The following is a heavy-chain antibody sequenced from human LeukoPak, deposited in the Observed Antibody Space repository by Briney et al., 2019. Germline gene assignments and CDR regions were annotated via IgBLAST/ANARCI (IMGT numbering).Heavy chain of an antibody. CDR2: INTNTGNP. D-gene: IGHD1-7*01. V-gene: IGHV7-4-1*02. Sequence: ASVKVSCKASGYTFTSYAMNWVRQAPGQGLEWMGWINTNTGNPTYAQGFTGRFVFSLDTSVSTAYLQISSLKAEDTAVYYCARESPELELQACFDYWGQGTLVTVSS. CDR1: GYTFTSYA. CDR3: ARESPELELQACFDY. J-gene: IGHJ4*02.